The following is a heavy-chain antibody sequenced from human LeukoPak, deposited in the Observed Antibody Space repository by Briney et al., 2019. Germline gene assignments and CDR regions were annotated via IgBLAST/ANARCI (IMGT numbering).Heavy chain of an antibody. CDR2: INHSGST. D-gene: IGHD2-15*01. V-gene: IGHV4-34*01. CDR3: ARTYCSGGSCYPGKYYFDY. CDR1: GGSFSGYY. J-gene: IGHJ4*02. Sequence: SETLSLTCAVYGGSFSGYYWSWIRQPPGKGLEWIGEINHSGSTNYNPSLESRVTISVDTSKNQFSLKLSSVTAADTAVYYCARTYCSGGSCYPGKYYFDYWGQGTLVTVSS.